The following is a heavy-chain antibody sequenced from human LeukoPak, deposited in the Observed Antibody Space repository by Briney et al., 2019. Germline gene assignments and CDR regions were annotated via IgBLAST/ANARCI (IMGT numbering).Heavy chain of an antibody. CDR2: ISSNGGST. CDR3: VKGPIAADNYGMDV. CDR1: GFTFSSYA. J-gene: IGHJ6*04. D-gene: IGHD6-13*01. V-gene: IGHV3-64D*06. Sequence: GGSRRLSCSASGFTFSSYAMHWVRQAPGKGLEYVSAISSNGGSTYYADSVKGRFTISRDNSKNTLYLQMSSLRAEDTAVYYCVKGPIAADNYGMDVWGKGTTVTVSS.